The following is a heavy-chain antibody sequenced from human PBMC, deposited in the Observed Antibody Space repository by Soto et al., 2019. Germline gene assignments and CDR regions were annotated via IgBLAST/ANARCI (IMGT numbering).Heavy chain of an antibody. CDR2: IYPGDSDT. D-gene: IGHD3-22*01. CDR3: ARRPENYDRPGSFDI. CDR1: GYSFTSHW. V-gene: IGHV5-51*01. J-gene: IGHJ3*02. Sequence: GESLKISCKGSGYSFTSHWIGWVRQMPGKGLEWMGIIYPGDSDTRYSPSFQGQVTLSADKSISTANLQWSSLKASDTAMYYCARRPENYDRPGSFDIWGQGTMVTVSS.